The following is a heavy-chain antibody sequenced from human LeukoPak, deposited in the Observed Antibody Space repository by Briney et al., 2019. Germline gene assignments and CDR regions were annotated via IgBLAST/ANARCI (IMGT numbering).Heavy chain of an antibody. CDR1: GGSFSSTSDY. J-gene: IGHJ4*02. Sequence: SETLSPTCSVSGGSFSSTSDYWAWIRQPPGKGLEWIGYIYYSGSTNYNPSLKSRVTISVDTSKNQFSLKLSSVTAADTAVYYCASRVGAGPFDYWGQGTLVTVSS. CDR3: ASRVGAGPFDY. V-gene: IGHV4-61*01. CDR2: IYYSGST. D-gene: IGHD1-26*01.